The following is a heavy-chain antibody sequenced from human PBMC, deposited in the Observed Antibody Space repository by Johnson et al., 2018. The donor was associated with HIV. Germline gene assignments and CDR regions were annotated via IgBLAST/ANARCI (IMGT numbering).Heavy chain of an antibody. CDR2: IYSGGST. V-gene: IGHV3-66*01. J-gene: IGHJ3*02. D-gene: IGHD2-15*01. CDR3: AREAYCSGGSCYDAFDI. CDR1: GFTVSSNY. Sequence: VQLVESGGGLVQPGGSLRLSCAASGFTVSSNYMSWVRQAPGKGLELVSVIYSGGSTYYADSVKGRFTISRDNSKNTLYLQMNSLRAEDTAVYYCAREAYCSGGSCYDAFDIWGQGTMVTVSS.